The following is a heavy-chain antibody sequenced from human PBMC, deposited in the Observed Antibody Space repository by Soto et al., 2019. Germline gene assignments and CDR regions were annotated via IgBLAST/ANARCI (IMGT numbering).Heavy chain of an antibody. CDR3: ARIAGGPIS. V-gene: IGHV4-4*07. CDR2: IHSVGDP. CDR1: GASSCAYH. D-gene: IGHD6-13*01. Sequence: SETLSLTCTVSGASSCAYHVPWFRQPAGKRLEWIGRIHSVGDPHYNPSLRNRVDMSVDMSKNQLSLQLKSVTAADPAVYDCARIAGGPISWGRGTLVTVSS. J-gene: IGHJ4*02.